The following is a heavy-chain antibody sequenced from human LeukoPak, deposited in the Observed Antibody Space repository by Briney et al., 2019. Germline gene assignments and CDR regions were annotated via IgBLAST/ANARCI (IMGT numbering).Heavy chain of an antibody. CDR3: ARGPTPSFYYSSGSYYSLDY. CDR1: GFRFSSYW. Sequence: GGSLRLSCAASGFRFSSYWMTWVRQAPGKGLEWVANIKQDGSEKYYVDSVKGRFTISRDNAKNSLYLQMNSLRAEDTAVYYCARGPTPSFYYSSGSYYSLDYWGQGTLVTVSS. J-gene: IGHJ4*02. D-gene: IGHD3-10*01. V-gene: IGHV3-7*01. CDR2: IKQDGSEK.